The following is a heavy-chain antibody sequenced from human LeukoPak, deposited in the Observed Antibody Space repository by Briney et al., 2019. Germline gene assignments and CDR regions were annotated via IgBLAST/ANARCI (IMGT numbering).Heavy chain of an antibody. CDR2: IYYSGST. J-gene: IGHJ3*02. CDR3: ARRAGYCSSTSCYAGAFDI. Sequence: SETLSLTCTVSGGSISSSSYYWGWIRQPPGKGLEGIGSIYYSGSTYYNPSLKSRVTISVDTSKNQFSLKLSSVTAADTAVYYCARRAGYCSSTSCYAGAFDIWGQGTMVTVSS. CDR1: GGSISSSSYY. D-gene: IGHD2-2*01. V-gene: IGHV4-39*01.